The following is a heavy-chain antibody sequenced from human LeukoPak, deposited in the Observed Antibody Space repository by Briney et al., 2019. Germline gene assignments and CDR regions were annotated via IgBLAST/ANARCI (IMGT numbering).Heavy chain of an antibody. CDR1: GFTFSSYA. CDR3: AREDAWYFDY. CDR2: ISYDGSNK. J-gene: IGHJ4*02. D-gene: IGHD2-2*01. Sequence: PGGSLRLSCAASGFTFSSYAMHWVRQAPGKGLEWVAVISYDGSNKYYADSVKGRFTISRDDSKNTLYLQVNSLRTEDTAVYYCAREDAWYFDYWGQGTLVTVSS. V-gene: IGHV3-30-3*01.